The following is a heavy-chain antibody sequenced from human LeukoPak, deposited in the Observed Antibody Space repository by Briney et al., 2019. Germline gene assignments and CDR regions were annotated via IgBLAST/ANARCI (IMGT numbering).Heavy chain of an antibody. CDR3: AKLHSSSWYPEYFDY. Sequence: GGSLRLSCAASGFTFSSYAMHWVRQAPGKGLEWVAVISYDGSNKYYADSVKGRFTISRDNAKNSLYLQMNSLSSEDTALYYCAKLHSSSWYPEYFDYWGQGTLVTVSS. CDR2: ISYDGSNK. D-gene: IGHD6-13*01. CDR1: GFTFSSYA. J-gene: IGHJ4*02. V-gene: IGHV3-30-3*02.